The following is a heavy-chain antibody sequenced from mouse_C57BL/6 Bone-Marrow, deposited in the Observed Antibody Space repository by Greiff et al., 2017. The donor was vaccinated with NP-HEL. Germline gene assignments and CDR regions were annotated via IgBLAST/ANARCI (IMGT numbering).Heavy chain of an antibody. CDR3: ARSYYYYYFDY. Sequence: QVQLQQSGAELVRPGASEKLSCKASGYTFTDYYINWVKQRPGQGLEWIARIYPGSGNTYYNEKFKGKATLTAEKSSSTAYMQLSSLTSEDSAVYFCARSYYYYYFDYWGQGTTLTVSS. D-gene: IGHD1-1*01. CDR2: IYPGSGNT. J-gene: IGHJ2*01. CDR1: GYTFTDYY. V-gene: IGHV1-76*01.